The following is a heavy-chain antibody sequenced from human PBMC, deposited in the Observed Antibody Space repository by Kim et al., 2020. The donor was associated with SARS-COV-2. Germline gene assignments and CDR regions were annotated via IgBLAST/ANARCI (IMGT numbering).Heavy chain of an antibody. V-gene: IGHV1-69*01. Sequence: ARKFRGRVTIPADESTGTAYMELSRLRSEDTAVYYCARWEYSSSGFYFDYWGQGTLVTVSS. D-gene: IGHD6-13*01. J-gene: IGHJ4*02. CDR3: ARWEYSSSGFYFDY.